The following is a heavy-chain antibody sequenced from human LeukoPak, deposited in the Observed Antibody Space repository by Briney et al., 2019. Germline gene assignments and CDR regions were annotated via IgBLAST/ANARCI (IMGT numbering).Heavy chain of an antibody. CDR2: IYYSGST. D-gene: IGHD3-10*01. Sequence: PSETLSLTCTVSGGSIGSSSYYWGWIRQPPGKGLEWIGSIYYSGSTYYNPSLKSRVTISVDTSKNQFSLKLSSVTAADTAVYYCARQRVGSGSYWYFDYWGQGTLVTVSS. CDR3: ARQRVGSGSYWYFDY. CDR1: GGSIGSSSYY. J-gene: IGHJ4*02. V-gene: IGHV4-39*01.